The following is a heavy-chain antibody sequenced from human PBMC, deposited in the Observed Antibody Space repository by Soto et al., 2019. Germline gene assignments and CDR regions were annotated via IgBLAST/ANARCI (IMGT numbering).Heavy chain of an antibody. D-gene: IGHD2-2*01. CDR1: GFTFDDYA. V-gene: IGHV3-9*01. J-gene: IGHJ4*02. Sequence: EVQLVESGGGLVQPGRSLRLSCAASGFTFDDYAMHWVRQAPGKGLEWVSGISWNSGSIGYADSVKGRFTISRDNAKNSLYLQMNSLRAEDTALYYCANIRRTGYCSSTSCPRRKHWGQGTLVTVSS. CDR3: ANIRRTGYCSSTSCPRRKH. CDR2: ISWNSGSI.